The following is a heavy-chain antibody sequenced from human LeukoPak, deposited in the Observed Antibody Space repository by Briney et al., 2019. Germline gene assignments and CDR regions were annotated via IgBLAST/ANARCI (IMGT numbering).Heavy chain of an antibody. D-gene: IGHD3-22*01. CDR1: GYTFTVKF. CDR2: IEPNSGGA. J-gene: IGHJ4*02. Sequence: ASVKVSCKTCGYTFTVKFLHWLRQAPGQGLEWMGGIEPNSGGAVYGQNFRGRVTVTRDTSVSTAYMELSRLRSDDTAVYYCAIENYYDSSGYSKAFDYWGQGTLVTVSS. CDR3: AIENYYDSSGYSKAFDY. V-gene: IGHV1-2*02.